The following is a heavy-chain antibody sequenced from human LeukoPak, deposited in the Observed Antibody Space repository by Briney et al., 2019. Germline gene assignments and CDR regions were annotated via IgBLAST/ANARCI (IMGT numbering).Heavy chain of an antibody. CDR1: GFTFGHYW. CDR3: ARQSMTGNERGDDAFDI. CDR2: LNPDGSNT. J-gene: IGHJ3*02. Sequence: GGSLRLSCTASGFTFGHYWMHWVRQAPGKGLVWVSRLNPDGSNTKSADSLRGRFTISRDNAKNTLYLQMNSLRAEDTAVYYCARQSMTGNERGDDAFDIWGQGTMVTVSS. D-gene: IGHD3-9*01. V-gene: IGHV3-74*03.